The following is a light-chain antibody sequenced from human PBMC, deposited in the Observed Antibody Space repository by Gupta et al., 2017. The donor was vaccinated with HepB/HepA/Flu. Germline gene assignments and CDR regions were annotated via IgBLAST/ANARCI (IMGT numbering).Light chain of an antibody. CDR2: LNSDGSQ. Sequence: QLVLTPSPSASASLGASVKLTCTVSSGHSRFAIAWHQQQPEKGPRYLLTLNSDGSQRKGDGIPDRFSGSSSGAEPYLTIASRQAEDEADYYCQTWGTGIRVFGGGTKLTVL. V-gene: IGLV4-69*01. CDR1: SGHSRFA. CDR3: QTWGTGIRV. J-gene: IGLJ2*01.